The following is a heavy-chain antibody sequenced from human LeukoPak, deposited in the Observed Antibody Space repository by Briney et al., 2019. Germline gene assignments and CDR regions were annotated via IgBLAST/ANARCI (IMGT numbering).Heavy chain of an antibody. CDR2: TNHSGST. CDR3: ARESSGWFRGEYFQH. CDR1: GGSFSGYY. J-gene: IGHJ1*01. D-gene: IGHD6-19*01. Sequence: SETLSLTCAVYGGSFSGYYWSWIRQPPGKGLEWIGETNHSGSTNYNPSLKSRVTISVDTSKNQFSLKLSSVTAADTAVYYCARESSGWFRGEYFQHWGQGTLVTVSS. V-gene: IGHV4-34*01.